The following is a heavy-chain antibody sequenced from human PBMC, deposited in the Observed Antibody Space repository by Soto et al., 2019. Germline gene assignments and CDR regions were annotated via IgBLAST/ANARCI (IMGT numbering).Heavy chain of an antibody. CDR1: GYTFTSYY. Sequence: QVQLVQSGAEVKKPGASVKVSCKASGYTFTSYYMHWVRQAPGQGLEWMGIINPSGGSTSYAKKFQGGVTMTRDTSTSTVYMELSSLRSEDTAVYYCARDEKRQGVKSPFDYWGQGTLVTVSS. CDR2: INPSGGST. CDR3: ARDEKRQGVKSPFDY. D-gene: IGHD1-1*01. J-gene: IGHJ4*02. V-gene: IGHV1-46*01.